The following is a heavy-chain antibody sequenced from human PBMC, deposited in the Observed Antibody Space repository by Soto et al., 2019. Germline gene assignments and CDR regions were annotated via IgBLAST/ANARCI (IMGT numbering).Heavy chain of an antibody. V-gene: IGHV4-59*01. Sequence: SETLSLTCTVSGGSISDFYWSWIRQPPGKGLEWIGYIYYSGSTNYNPSLKSRVTISVDTSKNQFSLNLRSMSPADTAVYYCARVGGFAARIFAYWGPGTLVTVSS. CDR1: GGSISDFY. D-gene: IGHD6-6*01. J-gene: IGHJ4*02. CDR3: ARVGGFAARIFAY. CDR2: IYYSGST.